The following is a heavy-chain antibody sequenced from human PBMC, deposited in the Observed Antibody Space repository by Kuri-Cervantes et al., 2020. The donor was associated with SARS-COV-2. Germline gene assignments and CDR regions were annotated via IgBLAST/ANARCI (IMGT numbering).Heavy chain of an antibody. D-gene: IGHD2-2*01. CDR1: GFTFSSYA. J-gene: IGHJ4*02. Sequence: GESLKISCAASGFTFSSYAMHWDRQAPGKGLEWVAVISYDGSNKYYTDSVKGRFTISRDNSKNTLYLQMNSLRAEDTAVYYCASEMENGPGDGLVVPAAIDYWGQGTLVTVSS. CDR2: ISYDGSNK. CDR3: ASEMENGPGDGLVVPAAIDY. V-gene: IGHV3-30-3*01.